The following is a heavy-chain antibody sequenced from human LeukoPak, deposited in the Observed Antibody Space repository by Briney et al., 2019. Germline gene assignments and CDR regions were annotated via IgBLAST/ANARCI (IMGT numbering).Heavy chain of an antibody. CDR2: ISGSGRSP. CDR3: AKDYHYGGNSFFDS. V-gene: IGHV3-23*01. CDR1: GFTFSSYG. J-gene: IGHJ4*02. Sequence: GGSLRLSCEASGFTFSSYGMSWVRQAPGQGLEWVSGISGSGRSPYADSVKGRFTISRDNSKNTLYLQMNSLRAEDTAIYYCAKDYHYGGNSFFDSWGQGTLVTLSS. D-gene: IGHD4-23*01.